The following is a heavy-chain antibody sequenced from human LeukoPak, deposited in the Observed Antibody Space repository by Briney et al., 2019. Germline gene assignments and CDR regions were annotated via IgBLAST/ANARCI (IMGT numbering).Heavy chain of an antibody. D-gene: IGHD5-24*01. CDR2: IYTSGST. J-gene: IGHJ4*02. Sequence: SETLSLTCTVSGGSTSSYYWSWIRKPAGKGLEWIGRIYTSGSTNYNPSLKSRVTISLDTSKNQFSLTLTSVTAADTAVYYCAIGRDAYKTGYWGQGTLVTVSS. CDR1: GGSTSSYY. CDR3: AIGRDAYKTGY. V-gene: IGHV4-4*07.